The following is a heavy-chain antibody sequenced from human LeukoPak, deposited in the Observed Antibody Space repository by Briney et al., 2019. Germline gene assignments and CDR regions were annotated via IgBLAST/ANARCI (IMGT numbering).Heavy chain of an antibody. CDR2: IYSGGST. V-gene: IGHV3-66*01. CDR1: GFTFSNAW. Sequence: GSLRLSCVASGFTFSNAWMSWVRQAPGKGLEWVSVIYSGGSTYYADSVKGRFTISRDNSKNTLYLQMNSLRAEDTAVYYCAREGYSYANYYGMDVWGQGTTVTVSS. CDR3: AREGYSYANYYGMDV. J-gene: IGHJ6*02. D-gene: IGHD5-18*01.